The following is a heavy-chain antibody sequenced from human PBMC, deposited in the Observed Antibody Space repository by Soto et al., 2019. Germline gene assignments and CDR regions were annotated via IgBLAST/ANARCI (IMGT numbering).Heavy chain of an antibody. CDR1: GGSFSGYY. CDR2: INHSGST. Sequence: PSETLSLTCAVYGGSFSGYYWSWIRQPPGKGLEWIGEINHSGSTNYNPSLKSRVTISVDTSKNQFSLKLSSVTAADTAVYYCARTPSISPYPPGIRANWFDPWGQGTLVTVSS. D-gene: IGHD3-10*01. CDR3: ARTPSISPYPPGIRANWFDP. V-gene: IGHV4-34*01. J-gene: IGHJ5*02.